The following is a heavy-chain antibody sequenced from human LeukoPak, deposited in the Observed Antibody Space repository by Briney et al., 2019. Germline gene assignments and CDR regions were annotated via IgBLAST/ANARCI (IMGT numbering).Heavy chain of an antibody. V-gene: IGHV3-20*01. CDR1: GFTYDDYG. D-gene: IGHD1-1*01. CDR3: ARGNTNFDY. J-gene: IGHJ4*02. CDR2: IHRNGGST. Sequence: PGGSLRLSCAASGFTYDDYGMSWVRQAPGKGLEWVSGIHRNGGSTGYADSVKGRFTISRDTAKNSLYLQMNSLRAEDTALYHCARGNTNFDYWGQGTLVTVSS.